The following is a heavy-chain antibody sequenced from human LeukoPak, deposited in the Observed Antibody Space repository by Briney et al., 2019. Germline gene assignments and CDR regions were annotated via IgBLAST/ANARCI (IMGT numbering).Heavy chain of an antibody. CDR1: GFTSSAYD. V-gene: IGHV3-13*04. CDR3: AREVISTPSYFDY. D-gene: IGHD2-2*01. J-gene: IGHJ4*02. CDR2: SGTVGDT. Sequence: GGSLRLSCAASGFTSSAYDMHWVRQITGGGLEWVSTSGTVGDTFYSDSVKGRFTISRDSSKNTLYLQMNSLGADDTAVYYCAREVISTPSYFDYWGQGILVTVSS.